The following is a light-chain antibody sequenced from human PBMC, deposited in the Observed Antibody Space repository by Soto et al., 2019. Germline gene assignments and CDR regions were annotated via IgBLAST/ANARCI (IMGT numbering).Light chain of an antibody. CDR1: PGISSY. V-gene: IGKV1-8*01. Sequence: AIRMTQSPSSFSASTGDRVTITCRASPGISSYLAWYQQKPGKAPKLLISAASTLKSGVPSRFSVCRSLTDFTLTNTCLQSEDFATYYCQQDYSYPPWTFGQGTKVEIK. CDR2: AAS. CDR3: QQDYSYPPWT. J-gene: IGKJ1*01.